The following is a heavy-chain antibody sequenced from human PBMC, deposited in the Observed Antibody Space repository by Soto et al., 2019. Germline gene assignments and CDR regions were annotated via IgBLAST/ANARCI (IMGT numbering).Heavy chain of an antibody. D-gene: IGHD1-26*01. CDR3: ARGTYSGSYFGWFDP. V-gene: IGHV1-18*01. Sequence: GASVKVSCKASGYTFTSYGISWVRQAPGQGLEWMGWISAYNGNTNYAQKLQGRVTMTTDTSTSTAHMELRSLRSDDTAVYYCARGTYSGSYFGWFDPWGQGTLVPVSS. J-gene: IGHJ5*02. CDR2: ISAYNGNT. CDR1: GYTFTSYG.